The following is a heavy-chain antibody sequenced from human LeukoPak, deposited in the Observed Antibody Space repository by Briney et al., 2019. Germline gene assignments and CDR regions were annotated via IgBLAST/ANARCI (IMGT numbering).Heavy chain of an antibody. V-gene: IGHV3-23*01. Sequence: GGSLRLSCAASGFTFSNYAMSWVRQAPGKGVEWVSSIVGSGDNTYYADSVKGRFTISRDNSRNTVYLQMNSLRDDDTAVYYCAKDGVTYGRHDYRDYWGQGTLVIVSS. CDR3: AKDGVTYGRHDYRDY. D-gene: IGHD2-21*02. CDR2: IVGSGDNT. J-gene: IGHJ4*02. CDR1: GFTFSNYA.